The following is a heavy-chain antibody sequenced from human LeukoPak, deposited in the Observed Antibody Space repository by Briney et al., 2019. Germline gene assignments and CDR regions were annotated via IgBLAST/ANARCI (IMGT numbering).Heavy chain of an antibody. J-gene: IGHJ4*02. Sequence: PGRSLRLSCAASGFTFSSYAMHWVRQAPGKGQEWVAVISYDGSNKYYADSVKGRFTISRDNSKNTLYLQMNSLRAEDTAVYYCARDGGFQDIVVVVATAPPDYWGQGTLVTVSS. V-gene: IGHV3-30*04. D-gene: IGHD2-15*01. CDR2: ISYDGSNK. CDR1: GFTFSSYA. CDR3: ARDGGFQDIVVVVATAPPDY.